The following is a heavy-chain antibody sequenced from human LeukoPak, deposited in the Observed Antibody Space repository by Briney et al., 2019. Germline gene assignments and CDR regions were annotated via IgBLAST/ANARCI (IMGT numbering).Heavy chain of an antibody. CDR2: MNPNSGNT. V-gene: IGHV1-8*03. J-gene: IGHJ4*02. D-gene: IGHD3-16*01. CDR1: GYTFTSCD. Sequence: ASVKVSCKASGYTFTSCDINWVRQATGQGLEWMGWMNPNSGNTGCAQKFQGRVTITRNTSISTAYMELSSLRSDDTAVYYCARGGYDWGSSEYYFDYWGQGTLVTVSS. CDR3: ARGGYDWGSSEYYFDY.